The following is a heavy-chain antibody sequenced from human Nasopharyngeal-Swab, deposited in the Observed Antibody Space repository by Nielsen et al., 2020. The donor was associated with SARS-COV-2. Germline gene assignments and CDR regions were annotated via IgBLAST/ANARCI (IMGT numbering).Heavy chain of an antibody. Sequence: RQAPGKGLEWIGYIYYSGSTNYNPSLKSRVTISVDTSKNQFSLKLSSVTAADTAVYYCAKGYSSGWWGGATADWFDPWGQGTRVTVSS. CDR2: IYYSGST. V-gene: IGHV4-61*06. D-gene: IGHD6-19*01. CDR3: AKGYSSGWWGGATADWFDP. J-gene: IGHJ5*02.